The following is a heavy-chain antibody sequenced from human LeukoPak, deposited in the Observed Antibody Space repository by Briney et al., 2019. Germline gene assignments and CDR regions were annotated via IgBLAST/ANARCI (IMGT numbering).Heavy chain of an antibody. CDR1: GFTFSSYW. CDR3: ASENYYYGMDV. J-gene: IGHJ6*02. CDR2: IKQDGSEK. V-gene: IGHV3-7*01. Sequence: GGSLRLSCAASGFTFSSYWMSWVRQAPGKGLGWVANIKQDGSEKYYVDSVKGRFTISRDNAKNSLYLQMNSLRAEDTAVYYCASENYYYGMDVWGQGTTVTVSS.